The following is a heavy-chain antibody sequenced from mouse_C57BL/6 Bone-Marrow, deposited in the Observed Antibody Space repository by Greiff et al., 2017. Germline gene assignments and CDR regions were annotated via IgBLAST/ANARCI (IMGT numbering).Heavy chain of an antibody. CDR1: GYTFTSYG. V-gene: IGHV1-81*01. CDR2: IYPRSGNT. D-gene: IGHD1-1*01. CDR3: ARSEFITTVRDY. Sequence: VQLVESGAELARPGASVKLSCKASGYTFTSYGISWVKQRTGQGLEWIGEIYPRSGNTYYNEKFKGKATLTADKSSSTAYMELRSLTSEDSAVYFCARSEFITTVRDYWGQGTSVTVSS. J-gene: IGHJ4*01.